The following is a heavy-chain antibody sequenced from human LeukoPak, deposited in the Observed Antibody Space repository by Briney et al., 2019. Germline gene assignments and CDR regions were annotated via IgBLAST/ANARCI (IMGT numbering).Heavy chain of an antibody. CDR3: AKAPRYIAAAGFSLDY. D-gene: IGHD6-13*01. J-gene: IGHJ4*02. CDR2: ISGSGGST. V-gene: IGHV3-23*01. CDR1: GFTFSSYG. Sequence: GGSLRLSCAASGFTFSSYGMSWVRQAPGKGLEWVSAISGSGGSTYYADSVKGRFTISRDNSKNTLYLQMNSLRAEDTAVYYCAKAPRYIAAAGFSLDYWGQGTLVTVSS.